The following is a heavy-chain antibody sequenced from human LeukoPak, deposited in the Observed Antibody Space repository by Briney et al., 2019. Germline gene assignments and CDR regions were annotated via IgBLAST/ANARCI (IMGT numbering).Heavy chain of an antibody. CDR3: AKGSYYDSSGSFYFDY. J-gene: IGHJ4*02. CDR2: ISGSGDNT. Sequence: GGSLRLSCAASGFTFSTYSMNWVRQAPGKGLEWVSGISGSGDNTYYADSVKGRFTISRDNSKNTLYVQVNSLGTEDTAAYYCAKGSYYDSSGSFYFDYWGQGTLVTVSS. D-gene: IGHD3-22*01. CDR1: GFTFSTYS. V-gene: IGHV3-23*01.